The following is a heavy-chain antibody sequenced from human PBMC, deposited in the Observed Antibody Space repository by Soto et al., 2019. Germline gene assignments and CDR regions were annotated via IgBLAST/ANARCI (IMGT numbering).Heavy chain of an antibody. CDR1: GGSFSGYY. CDR2: INHSGST. J-gene: IGHJ6*02. CDR3: ARGHQRYYYYYGMDV. V-gene: IGHV4-34*01. Sequence: QVQLQQWGAGLLKPSETLSLTCAVYGGSFSGYYWSWIRQPPGKGLEWIGEINHSGSTNYNPSLKSRGPLSVDTSKTQFSLKLSSVTAADTAVYYCARGHQRYYYYYGMDVWGQGTTVTVSS. D-gene: IGHD6-25*01.